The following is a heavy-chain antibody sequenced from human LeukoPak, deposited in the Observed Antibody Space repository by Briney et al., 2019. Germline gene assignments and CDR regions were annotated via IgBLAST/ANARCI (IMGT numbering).Heavy chain of an antibody. Sequence: GGSLRLSCAASGFSFSSYWMSWVRQAPGRGLEWVSFIYADGNTYYADSVKGRFTISRDISKNAVYLRMNSLRAEDTAVYYCARDSYGDANFDSWGQGTLVTVSS. CDR2: IYADGNT. V-gene: IGHV3-53*01. CDR1: GFSFSSYW. J-gene: IGHJ4*02. D-gene: IGHD4-17*01. CDR3: ARDSYGDANFDS.